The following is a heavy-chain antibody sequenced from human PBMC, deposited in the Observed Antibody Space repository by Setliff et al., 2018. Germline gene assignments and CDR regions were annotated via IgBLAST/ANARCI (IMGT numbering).Heavy chain of an antibody. J-gene: IGHJ2*01. Sequence: ASVKVSCKASGYSFSSYYMHWVRQAPGQGLEWMGWINTYTGSPTYAQGFTGRFVFSLDTSVSTAYLQISSLKAEDTAVYYCARPYSSSARWYFDLWGRGTLVTVSS. CDR3: ARPYSSSARWYFDL. CDR2: INTYTGSP. D-gene: IGHD6-6*01. CDR1: GYSFSSYY. V-gene: IGHV7-4-1*02.